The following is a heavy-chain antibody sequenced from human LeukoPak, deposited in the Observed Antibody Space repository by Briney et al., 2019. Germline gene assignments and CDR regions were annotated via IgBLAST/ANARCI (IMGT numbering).Heavy chain of an antibody. CDR2: INPNSGGT. CDR3: ARSEYYYDSSGYNGPFDY. Sequence: ASVKVSCKASGYTFTGYYMHWVRQAPGQGLEWMGWINPNSGGTNYAQKFQGWVTMTRDTSISTAYMELSRLRSDDTAVYYCARSEYYYDSSGYNGPFDYWGQGTLVTVSS. J-gene: IGHJ4*02. D-gene: IGHD3-22*01. V-gene: IGHV1-2*04. CDR1: GYTFTGYY.